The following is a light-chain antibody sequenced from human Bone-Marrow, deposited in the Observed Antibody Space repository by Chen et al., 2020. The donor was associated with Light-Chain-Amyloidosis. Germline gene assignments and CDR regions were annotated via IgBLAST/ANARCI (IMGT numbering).Light chain of an antibody. V-gene: IGLV3-25*03. J-gene: IGLJ2*01. CDR2: RDT. CDR1: ALPTKY. Sequence: SYELTQPPSVSVSPGPTARITCSGDALPTKYAYWYQQKPGQAPGLVIHRDTERPSGISERFSGSSSGTTATLTISGVQAEDEADYHCQSADSSGTYEVIFGGGTKLTVL. CDR3: QSADSSGTYEVI.